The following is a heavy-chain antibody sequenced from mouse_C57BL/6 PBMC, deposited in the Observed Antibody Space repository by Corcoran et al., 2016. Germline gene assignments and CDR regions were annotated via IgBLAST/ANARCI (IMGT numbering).Heavy chain of an antibody. Sequence: QIQLVQSGPELKKPGETVKISCKASGYTFTTYGMSWVKQAPGKGLKWMGWINTYSGVPTYADDFKGRFAFSLETSASTAYLQINNLKNEDTATYFCARPYYSHYYAMDYWGQGTPVTVSS. V-gene: IGHV9-3*01. J-gene: IGHJ4*01. CDR3: ARPYYSHYYAMDY. CDR1: GYTFTTYG. D-gene: IGHD2-12*01. CDR2: INTYSGVP.